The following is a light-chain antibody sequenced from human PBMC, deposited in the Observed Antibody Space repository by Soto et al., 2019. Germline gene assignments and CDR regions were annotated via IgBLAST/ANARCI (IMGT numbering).Light chain of an antibody. J-gene: IGKJ4*01. V-gene: IGKV3-11*01. CDR2: DAS. Sequence: EIVLTQSPATLSLSPGDRATLSCRASQSVSSYLAWYQQKPGQAPRLLIYDASNRATGIPARFSGRGSGTDFTLTISSLEPEDFAVYYCQQRSNWPPTFGGGTKVEIK. CDR1: QSVSSY. CDR3: QQRSNWPPT.